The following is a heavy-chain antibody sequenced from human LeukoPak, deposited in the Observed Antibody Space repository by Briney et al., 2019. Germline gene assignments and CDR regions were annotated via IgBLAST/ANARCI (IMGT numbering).Heavy chain of an antibody. CDR3: ARMGSYDFWSGYYYMDV. CDR2: IYTSGST. J-gene: IGHJ6*03. V-gene: IGHV4-4*07. Sequence: SETLSLTCTVSGGSISSYYWSWIRQPAGKGLEWIGRIYTSGSTNYNPSLKSRVTMSVDTSKNQFSLKLSSVTAADTAVYYCARMGSYDFWSGYYYMDVWGKGTTVTVSS. D-gene: IGHD3-3*01. CDR1: GGSISSYY.